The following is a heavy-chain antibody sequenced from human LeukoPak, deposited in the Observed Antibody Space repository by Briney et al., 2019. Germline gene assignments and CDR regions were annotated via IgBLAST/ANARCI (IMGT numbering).Heavy chain of an antibody. V-gene: IGHV3-30-3*01. Sequence: GRSLRLSCAASGFTFSSYAMHWVRQAPGKGLEWVAVISYDGSNKYYADSVKGRFTTSRDNSKNTLYLQMNSLRAEDTAVYYCARDQPYDSSSDAFDIWGQGTMVTVSS. D-gene: IGHD3-22*01. CDR1: GFTFSSYA. CDR2: ISYDGSNK. J-gene: IGHJ3*02. CDR3: ARDQPYDSSSDAFDI.